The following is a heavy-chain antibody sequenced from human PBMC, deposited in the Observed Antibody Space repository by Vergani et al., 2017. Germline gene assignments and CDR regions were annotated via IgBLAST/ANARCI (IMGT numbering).Heavy chain of an antibody. J-gene: IGHJ3*02. Sequence: QVQLQESGPGLVKPSETLSLTCSFSGGSLDIHSQTWGWIRQPAGEGLEWIGLIDVKGNSNFSPSLESRVTMSADASSGRFSLNLRSVTTSDTAVYYCVRVLHTSYILGAFDIWGQGIKVTVSS. CDR2: IDVKGNS. CDR3: VRVLHTSYILGAFDI. D-gene: IGHD2-21*01. V-gene: IGHV4-61*02. CDR1: GGSLDIHSQT.